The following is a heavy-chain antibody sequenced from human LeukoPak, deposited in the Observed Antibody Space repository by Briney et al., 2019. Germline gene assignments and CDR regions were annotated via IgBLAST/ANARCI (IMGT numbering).Heavy chain of an antibody. CDR2: ITSSSTYI. J-gene: IGHJ6*03. CDR3: ARDPYSGSYGDYYYYYMDV. CDR1: GFTFSSYN. V-gene: IGHV3-21*01. D-gene: IGHD1-26*01. Sequence: GGSLRLSCAASGFTFSSYNMNWVRQAPGKGLEWVSSITSSSTYIYYADSVKGRFTISRDDARNSLYLQMNSLRAEDTAVYYCARDPYSGSYGDYYYYYMDVWGKGTTVTISS.